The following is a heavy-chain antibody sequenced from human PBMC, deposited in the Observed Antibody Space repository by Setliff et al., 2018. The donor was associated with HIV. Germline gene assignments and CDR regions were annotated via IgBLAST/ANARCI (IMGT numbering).Heavy chain of an antibody. D-gene: IGHD6-19*01. J-gene: IGHJ4*02. CDR3: ASHNSGWKRADY. CDR2: ISSSGSTI. V-gene: IGHV3-48*03. CDR1: GFTFSSYE. Sequence: GGSLRLSCAASGFTFSSYEMNWVRQAPGKGLEWVSYISSSGSTIYYADSVKGRFTIPRDNAKNSLYLQMNSLRAEDTAVYYCASHNSGWKRADYWGQGTLVTVSS.